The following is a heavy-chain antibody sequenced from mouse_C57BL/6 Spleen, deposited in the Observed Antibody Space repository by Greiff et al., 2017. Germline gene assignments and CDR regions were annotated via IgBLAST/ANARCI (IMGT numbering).Heavy chain of an antibody. V-gene: IGHV1-63*01. J-gene: IGHJ4*01. CDR1: GYTFTNYW. D-gene: IGHD1-1*01. CDR3: ARSGGSSYGDAMDY. Sequence: VQLQQSGAELVRPGTSVKMSCKASGYTFTNYWIGWAKQRPGHGLEWIGDIYPGGGYTNYNEKFKGKATLTADKSSSTAYMQFSSLTSEDSAIYYCARSGGSSYGDAMDYWGQGTSVTVSS. CDR2: IYPGGGYT.